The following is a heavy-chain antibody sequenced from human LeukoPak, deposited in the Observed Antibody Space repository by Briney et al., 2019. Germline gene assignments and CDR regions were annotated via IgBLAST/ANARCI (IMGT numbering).Heavy chain of an antibody. CDR2: INPNSGGT. CDR1: GYTFTGYY. J-gene: IGHJ1*01. Sequence: GASVKVSCKASGYTFTGYYMHWVRQAPGQGLEWMGWINPNSGGTNYAQKFQGRVTMTRDTSISTAYMELSRLRSDDTAVYYCARDSGWYIAYFQHWGQGTLVTVSS. V-gene: IGHV1-2*02. CDR3: ARDSGWYIAYFQH. D-gene: IGHD6-19*01.